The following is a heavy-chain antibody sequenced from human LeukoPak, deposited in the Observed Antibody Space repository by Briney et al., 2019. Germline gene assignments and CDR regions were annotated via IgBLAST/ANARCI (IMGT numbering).Heavy chain of an antibody. Sequence: GGSLRLSCAACGFIFTKYAMRGGRQAPEKGGEGISAISVDGDYIYYADSVKGGFTFSRDNSIRTLYLQMSSLRGEDTAVYYCTGHLARHYGASANWFDPWGQGTLVTVSS. V-gene: IGHV3-23*01. CDR1: GFIFTKYA. CDR3: TGHLARHYGASANWFDP. J-gene: IGHJ5*02. CDR2: ISVDGDYI. D-gene: IGHD4-17*01.